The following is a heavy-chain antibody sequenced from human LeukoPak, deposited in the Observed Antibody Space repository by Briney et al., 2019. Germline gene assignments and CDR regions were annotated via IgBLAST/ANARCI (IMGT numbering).Heavy chain of an antibody. J-gene: IGHJ3*02. CDR3: ARPSRHRSSTSCYPGAFDI. V-gene: IGHV5-51*01. CDR1: GYSFTTYW. Sequence: HGESLKISCKGSGYSFTTYWIGWVRQMPGKGLEWMGIIYPSDSDTRYSPSFQGQVTISADKSISTAYLQWSSLKASDTAMYYCARPSRHRSSTSCYPGAFDIWGQGTMVTVSS. D-gene: IGHD2-2*01. CDR2: IYPSDSDT.